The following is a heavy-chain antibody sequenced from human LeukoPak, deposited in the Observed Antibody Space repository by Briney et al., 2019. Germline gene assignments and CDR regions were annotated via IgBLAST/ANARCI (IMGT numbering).Heavy chain of an antibody. Sequence: SGGSRRLSCAASGFTFSRYSMNWVRQAPGKGLEWVSSISISSNYIYYTDSVKGRFTISRDNAKNSLFLQMNSLRAEDTAVYYCARGSRFGVVERDAFDIWGQGTMVTVSS. CDR1: GFTFSRYS. V-gene: IGHV3-21*01. J-gene: IGHJ3*02. CDR2: ISISSNYI. D-gene: IGHD3-3*01. CDR3: ARGSRFGVVERDAFDI.